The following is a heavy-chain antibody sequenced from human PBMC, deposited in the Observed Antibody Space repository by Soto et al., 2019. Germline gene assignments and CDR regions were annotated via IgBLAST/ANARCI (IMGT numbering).Heavy chain of an antibody. CDR3: ARLPPGGDGHWSFDL. CDR1: GGSISSYY. J-gene: IGHJ2*01. Sequence: SETLSLTCTVSGGSISSYYWSWIRQPPGKGLEWIGYIYYSGSTNYNPSLKSRVTISVDTSKNQFSLKLSSVTAADTAVYYCARLPPGGDGHWSFDLWGRGTLVTVSS. D-gene: IGHD2-21*01. V-gene: IGHV4-59*01. CDR2: IYYSGST.